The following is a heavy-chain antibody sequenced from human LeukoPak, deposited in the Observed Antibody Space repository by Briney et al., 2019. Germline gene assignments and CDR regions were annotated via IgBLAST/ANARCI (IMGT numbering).Heavy chain of an antibody. CDR1: GFTFSSYA. V-gene: IGHV3-23*01. Sequence: GGSLRLSCAASGFTFSSYAMSWVRQAPGKGLEWVSAISGSGGSTYYADSVKGRFTISRDNSKNTLYLQMNSLSAEDTAVYYCAKGHSSGWYEGYFDYWGQGTLVTVSS. D-gene: IGHD6-19*01. CDR2: ISGSGGST. J-gene: IGHJ4*02. CDR3: AKGHSSGWYEGYFDY.